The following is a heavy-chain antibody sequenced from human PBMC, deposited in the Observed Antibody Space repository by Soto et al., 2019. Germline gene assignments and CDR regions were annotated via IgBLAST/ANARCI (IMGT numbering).Heavy chain of an antibody. V-gene: IGHV1-18*04. CDR2: IRAYNCKT. Sequence: ASVKVSCKASGYSFTSYDISWVRQAPGQRLEWIGWIRAYNCKTNYTQKLQSRVTITTDTSTSPAYMELRSLKSDDTAVYYCARDLLRIDGHNCFNPWGPGTLVTVSS. D-gene: IGHD2-15*01. CDR3: ARDLLRIDGHNCFNP. J-gene: IGHJ5*02. CDR1: GYSFTSYD.